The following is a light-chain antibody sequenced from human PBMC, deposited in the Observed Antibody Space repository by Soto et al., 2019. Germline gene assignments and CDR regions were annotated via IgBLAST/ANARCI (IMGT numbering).Light chain of an antibody. J-gene: IGLJ1*01. V-gene: IGLV2-14*01. CDR2: DVS. CDR3: SSYTSSSTLYG. Sequence: QSVLTQPASVSVSPEQSITISCTGTSSDVGGYNYVSWYQQHPVKAPKLMIYDVSNRPSGVSNRFSGSKSGNTASMTISGLQAVDEADYYCSSYTSSSTLYGVRTGTKVTVL. CDR1: SSDVGGYNY.